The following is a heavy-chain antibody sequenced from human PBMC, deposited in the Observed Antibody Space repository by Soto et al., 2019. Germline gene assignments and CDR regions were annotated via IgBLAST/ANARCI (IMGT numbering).Heavy chain of an antibody. J-gene: IGHJ6*04. D-gene: IGHD3-10*01. Sequence: ASVKISCKASGYTFTSYGISWVRQAPGQGLEWMGWISAYNGNTNYAQKRQGRVTMTTDTSTRTAYMELRGLRSDDTAVYYCARDRFRFGESHYYYYGMDVWGEGTTVTVSS. CDR3: ARDRFRFGESHYYYYGMDV. CDR1: GYTFTSYG. V-gene: IGHV1-18*04. CDR2: ISAYNGNT.